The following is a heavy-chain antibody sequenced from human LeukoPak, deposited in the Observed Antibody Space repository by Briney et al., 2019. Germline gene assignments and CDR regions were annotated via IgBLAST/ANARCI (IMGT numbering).Heavy chain of an antibody. D-gene: IGHD2/OR15-2a*01. J-gene: IGHJ6*03. CDR3: ARGVVNYYYYMDV. V-gene: IGHV3-7*01. CDR2: IKQDGSEK. Sequence: GGSLRLSCAASGFTFKNYWMTWVRQAPGKGLEWVAHIKQDGSEKFYVDSVKGRFTISRDDAKKSLYLQMNSLRAEDTAVYYCARGVVNYYYYMDVWGKGTTVTVSS. CDR1: GFTFKNYW.